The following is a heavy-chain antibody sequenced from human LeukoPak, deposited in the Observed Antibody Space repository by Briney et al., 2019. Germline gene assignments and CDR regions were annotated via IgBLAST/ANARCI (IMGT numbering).Heavy chain of an antibody. Sequence: GGSLRLSCAASGFTFSSYGMHWVRQAPGKGLVWVAVISYDGSNKYYADSVKGRFTISRDNSKNTLYLQMNSLRAEDTAVYYCAKDLVVRGYSYGHDYWGQGTLVTVSS. D-gene: IGHD5-18*01. CDR2: ISYDGSNK. CDR3: AKDLVVRGYSYGHDY. J-gene: IGHJ4*02. V-gene: IGHV3-30*18. CDR1: GFTFSSYG.